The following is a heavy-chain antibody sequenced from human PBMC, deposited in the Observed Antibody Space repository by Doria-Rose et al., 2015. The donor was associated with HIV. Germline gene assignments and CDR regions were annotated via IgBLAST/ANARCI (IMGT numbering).Heavy chain of an antibody. CDR1: GVSLSSPGMG. Sequence: QVTLKESGPVLVKPTETLTLTCTVSGVSLSSPGMGVSWIRQPPGKALEWLANIFSDDERSYKTSLKGRLTISSGSSKSQVVLTMTDMDPVDTATYYCARIKSSRWYHKYYFDFWGQGTQVIVSA. J-gene: IGHJ4*02. V-gene: IGHV2-26*01. D-gene: IGHD6-13*01. CDR2: IFSDDER. CDR3: ARIKSSRWYHKYYFDF.